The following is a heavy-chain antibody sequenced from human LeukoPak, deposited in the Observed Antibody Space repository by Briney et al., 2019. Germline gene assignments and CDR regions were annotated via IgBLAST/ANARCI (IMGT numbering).Heavy chain of an antibody. CDR3: ARGMGATTQSLFDQ. J-gene: IGHJ4*02. CDR2: IGTAGDT. D-gene: IGHD1-26*01. CDR1: GFTFRSYD. Sequence: GGSLRLSCAASGFTFRSYDMHWVRQATGKGLEWVSGIGTAGDTYYPGSVKGRFTISRENAKNSLYLQMNSLRAGDTAVYYCARGMGATTQSLFDQWGQGTLVTASS. V-gene: IGHV3-13*04.